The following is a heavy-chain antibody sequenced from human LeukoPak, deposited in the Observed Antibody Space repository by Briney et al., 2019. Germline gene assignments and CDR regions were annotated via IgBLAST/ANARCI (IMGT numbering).Heavy chain of an antibody. J-gene: IGHJ4*02. CDR3: ARGPREYCSSTSCSFDY. V-gene: IGHV3-7*01. CDR2: IKQDGGEK. Sequence: PGGSLRLSCAASGFNLGSNWMSWVRQAPGKGLEWVANIKQDGGEKYYVDSVKGRFTIFRDNAKNSLYLQMNSLRAEDTAVYYCARGPREYCSSTSCSFDYWGQGTLVTVSS. D-gene: IGHD2-2*01. CDR1: GFNLGSNW.